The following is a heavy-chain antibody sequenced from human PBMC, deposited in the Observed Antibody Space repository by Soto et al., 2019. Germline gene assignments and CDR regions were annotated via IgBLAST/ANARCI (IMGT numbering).Heavy chain of an antibody. J-gene: IGHJ4*02. CDR2: ITRSSSYI. V-gene: IGHV3-21*06. CDR1: GFAFNTYS. Sequence: EVQLVESGGGPVKPGGSLRLSCAASGFAFNTYSMNWVRQAPGKGLEWVAFITRSSSYIYYADSVRGRFTLSRDNVKNSLYLQMNSLRADDTAIYYCARDDGWLILDYWGQGTLVTVSS. CDR3: ARDDGWLILDY. D-gene: IGHD6-19*01.